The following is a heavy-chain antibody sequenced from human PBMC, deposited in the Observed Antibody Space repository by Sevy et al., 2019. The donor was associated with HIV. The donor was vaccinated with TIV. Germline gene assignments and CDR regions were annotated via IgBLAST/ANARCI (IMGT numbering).Heavy chain of an antibody. CDR3: ARGGYSYGFFDY. J-gene: IGHJ4*02. CDR2: ISYDGSNK. D-gene: IGHD5-18*01. V-gene: IGHV3-30-3*01. CDR1: GFTFSSYA. Sequence: GGSLRLSCAASGFTFSSYAMHWVRQAPGKGLERVAVISYDGSNKYYADSVKGRFTISRDNSKNTLYLQMNSLRAEDTAVYYCARGGYSYGFFDYWGQGTLVTVSS.